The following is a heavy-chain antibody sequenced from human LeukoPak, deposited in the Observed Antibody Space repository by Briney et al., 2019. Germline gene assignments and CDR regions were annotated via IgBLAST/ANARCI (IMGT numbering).Heavy chain of an antibody. CDR1: EFTFSSYN. CDR2: ISSTSKYI. CDR3: ARDQPPSYDFWSGSLYYYMDV. D-gene: IGHD3-3*01. V-gene: IGHV3-21*01. J-gene: IGHJ6*03. Sequence: GGSLRLSCAASEFTFSSYNMNWVRQAPGKGLEWVSSISSTSKYIYYADSVKGRFTISRDNAKNSLYLQMNSLRAEDTAVYYCARDQPPSYDFWSGSLYYYMDVWGKGTTVTVSS.